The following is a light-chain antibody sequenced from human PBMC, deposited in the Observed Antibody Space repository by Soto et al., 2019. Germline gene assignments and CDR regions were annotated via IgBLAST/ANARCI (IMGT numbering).Light chain of an antibody. J-gene: IGKJ3*01. CDR2: GAS. V-gene: IGKV3-20*01. Sequence: EIVLTQSPGTLSLSPGERATLSCRASQSVSSTYLTWYQQKPGQAPRLLIYGASSRATGIPDRFSGSGSGTDFTLTITRLEPEDFAVYYCQQYGTLPFTFGPGTTVDIK. CDR1: QSVSSTY. CDR3: QQYGTLPFT.